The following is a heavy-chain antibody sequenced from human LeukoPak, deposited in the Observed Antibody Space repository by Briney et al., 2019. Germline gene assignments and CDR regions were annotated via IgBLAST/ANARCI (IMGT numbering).Heavy chain of an antibody. V-gene: IGHV4-39*01. D-gene: IGHD6-13*01. CDR3: ARVVAAAGTSDFDY. CDR1: GGSISSSSYY. CDR2: IYYSGST. Sequence: SETLSLTCTVSGGSISSSSYYWGWIRQPPGKGLEWIGSIYYSGSTYYNPSLKSRVIISVDTSKNQFSLKPSSVTAADTAAYYCARVVAAAGTSDFDYWGQGTLVTVSS. J-gene: IGHJ4*02.